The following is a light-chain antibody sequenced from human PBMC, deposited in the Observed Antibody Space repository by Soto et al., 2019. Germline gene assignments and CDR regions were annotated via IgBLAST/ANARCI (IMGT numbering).Light chain of an antibody. Sequence: EIVLTQSPATLSLSPGERATLSCRASQSVSSYLAWYQQKPGQAPRLLIYDASNRATGIPARFSGSASGTEFTLTISSLQSEDFAVYYCQQRTNWPPWTFGQGTKVDIK. CDR1: QSVSSY. CDR2: DAS. CDR3: QQRTNWPPWT. J-gene: IGKJ1*01. V-gene: IGKV3-11*01.